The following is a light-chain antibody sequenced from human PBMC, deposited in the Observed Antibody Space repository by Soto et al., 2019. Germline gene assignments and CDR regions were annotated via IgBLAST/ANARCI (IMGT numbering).Light chain of an antibody. J-gene: IGLJ1*01. CDR2: DVS. CDR1: SSDVGGSNY. CDR3: CSYAGSYTYYV. Sequence: QSVLTQPRSVSGSPGQSVTISCTGTSSDVGGSNYVSWYQQHPGKAPKLMIYDVSKRPSGVPDRFSGSKSGNTASLTISGLQAEDEADYYCCSYAGSYTYYVFGTGTKLTVL. V-gene: IGLV2-11*01.